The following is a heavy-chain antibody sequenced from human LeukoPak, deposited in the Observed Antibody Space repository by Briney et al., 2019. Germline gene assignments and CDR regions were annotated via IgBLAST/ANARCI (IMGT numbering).Heavy chain of an antibody. CDR3: ARDPWAVDVVVVPAAIHDP. J-gene: IGHJ5*02. CDR2: INPKNGDT. CDR1: GYTVTDYY. Sequence: ASVNVSCKASGYTVTDYYIHWVRQAPGQGLEWMGRINPKNGDTNYQGRVTMTRDTSISTAYMELNRLRSDDTAVFYCARDPWAVDVVVVPAAIHDPWGQGTLVAVSS. D-gene: IGHD2-2*01. V-gene: IGHV1-2*06.